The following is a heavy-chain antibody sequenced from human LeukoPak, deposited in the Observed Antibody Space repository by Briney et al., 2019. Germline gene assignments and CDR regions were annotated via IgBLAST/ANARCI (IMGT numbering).Heavy chain of an antibody. Sequence: GGSLRLSCAASGFTFSTYAMDWVRQAPGKGLEWVAIISSDGTIENYADSVRGRFSISRDNSKDTLFLQMSSLRVEDTAVYYCAVQGFDIWGQGTMVTVSS. CDR3: AVQGFDI. V-gene: IGHV3-30-3*01. CDR2: ISSDGTIE. CDR1: GFTFSTYA. J-gene: IGHJ3*02.